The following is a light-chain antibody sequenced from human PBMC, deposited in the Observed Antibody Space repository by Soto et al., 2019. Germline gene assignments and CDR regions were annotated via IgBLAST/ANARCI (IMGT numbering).Light chain of an antibody. CDR3: HQYGISPPT. CDR1: HTISSSY. CDR2: GVS. J-gene: IGKJ1*01. Sequence: EIVLTQSPGTLSLSPGERATLSCRASHTISSSYLAWYQQKPGQAPRLLISGVSNRATGTPDRFSGSGSGTDFTLTISSLEPEDFAVFYCHQYGISPPTFGPGTKVDIK. V-gene: IGKV3-20*01.